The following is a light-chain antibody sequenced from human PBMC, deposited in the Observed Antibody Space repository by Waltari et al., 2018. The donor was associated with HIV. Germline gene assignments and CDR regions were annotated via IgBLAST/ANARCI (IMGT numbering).Light chain of an antibody. V-gene: IGLV3-21*04. J-gene: IGLJ2*01. Sequence: SYVLTQPPSVSVAPGKTAKITCVGKNIGTKSVHWYQQKPDQAPGLVIYYNADRPSGIPERFSGSNSGNTATLTINRVEAGDEADYYCHVWDTISDHVVCGGGSKLTVL. CDR3: HVWDTISDHVV. CDR2: YNA. CDR1: NIGTKS.